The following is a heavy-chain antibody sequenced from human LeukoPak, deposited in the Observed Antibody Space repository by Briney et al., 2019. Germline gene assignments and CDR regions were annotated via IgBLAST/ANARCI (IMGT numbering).Heavy chain of an antibody. Sequence: PSETLSLTCTVSGGSITGYYWSWIRQPPGKGPEWIAYVYFTGRTLYNPSLESRVTIPVDTSKTQFSLRLTSVTAADTAVYYCARQGRAVVVPAAIFDYWGQGTLVTVSS. CDR1: GGSITGYY. CDR3: ARQGRAVVVPAAIFDY. D-gene: IGHD2-2*01. CDR2: VYFTGRT. V-gene: IGHV4-59*08. J-gene: IGHJ4*02.